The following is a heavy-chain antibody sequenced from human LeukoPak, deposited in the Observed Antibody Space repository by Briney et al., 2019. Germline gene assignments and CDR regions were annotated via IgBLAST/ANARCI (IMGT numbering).Heavy chain of an antibody. V-gene: IGHV3-30*02. D-gene: IGHD3-16*01. CDR3: AKTYVWGSYAFDI. Sequence: GSLRLSCAASGFTFSSYGMHWVRQAPGKGLEWVAFIRYDGSNKYYADSVKGRFTISRDNSKNTLYLQMNSLRAEDTAVYYCAKTYVWGSYAFDIWGQGTMVTVSS. CDR2: IRYDGSNK. CDR1: GFTFSSYG. J-gene: IGHJ3*02.